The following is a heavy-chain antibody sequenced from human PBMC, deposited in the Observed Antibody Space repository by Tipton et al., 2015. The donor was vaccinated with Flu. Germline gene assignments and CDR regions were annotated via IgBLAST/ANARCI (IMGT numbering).Heavy chain of an antibody. D-gene: IGHD2-2*01. V-gene: IGHV4-31*03. CDR3: ARKRGYQPDVDY. CDR1: GGSISSGGYY. J-gene: IGHJ4*02. Sequence: TLSLTCTVSGGSISSGGYYWSWIRQHPGKGLEWIGYIYYSGSTYYNPSLKSRVTISVDTSKNQFSLKLSSVTAADTAVYYCARKRGYQPDVDYWGQGTLVTVSS. CDR2: IYYSGST.